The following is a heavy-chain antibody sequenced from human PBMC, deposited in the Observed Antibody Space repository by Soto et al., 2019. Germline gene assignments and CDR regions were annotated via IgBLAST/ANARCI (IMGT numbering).Heavy chain of an antibody. J-gene: IGHJ4*02. Sequence: PGGSLRLSCAASGFTVSSNYMSWVRQAPGKGLEWVSVIYSGGSTYYADSVKGRFTISRDNSKNTLYLQMNSLRAEDTAVYYCARERLLERYFDYWGQGTLVTVSS. D-gene: IGHD3-10*01. CDR3: ARERLLERYFDY. CDR2: IYSGGST. CDR1: GFTVSSNY. V-gene: IGHV3-53*01.